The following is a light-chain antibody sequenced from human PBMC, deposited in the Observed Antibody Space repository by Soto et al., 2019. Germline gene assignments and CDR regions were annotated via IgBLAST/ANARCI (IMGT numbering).Light chain of an antibody. V-gene: IGKV3-15*01. Sequence: IVMTQSPATLSVSPGERATLSCRASQSVSSNLAWYQQKPGQTPNLLIYVASTRATGIPARFSGSGSGTEFTLTISRLQSEDFAVYYCQQYNVWPLTFGGGTKVEFK. CDR3: QQYNVWPLT. CDR2: VAS. CDR1: QSVSSN. J-gene: IGKJ4*01.